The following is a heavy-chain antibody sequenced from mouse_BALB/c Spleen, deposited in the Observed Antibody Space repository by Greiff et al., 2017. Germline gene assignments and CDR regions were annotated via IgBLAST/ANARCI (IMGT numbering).Heavy chain of an antibody. CDR3: ARSESPAWFAY. CDR1: GYTFTDYA. V-gene: IGHV1S137*01. J-gene: IGHJ3*01. Sequence: QVQLKESGAELVRPGVSVKISCKGSGYTFTDYAMHWVKQSHAKSLEWIGVISTYYGDASYNQKFKGKATMTVDKSSSTAYMELARLTSEDSAIYYCARSESPAWFAYWGQGTLVTVSA. CDR2: ISTYYGDA.